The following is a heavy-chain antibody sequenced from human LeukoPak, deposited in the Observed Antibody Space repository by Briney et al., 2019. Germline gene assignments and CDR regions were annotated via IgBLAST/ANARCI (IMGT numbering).Heavy chain of an antibody. D-gene: IGHD6-19*01. CDR3: AKDAPRSSGWFFFDY. CDR2: ISYDGSNK. CDR1: GFTFSSYG. Sequence: GGSLRLSCAASGFTFSSYGMHWVRQAPGKGLEWVAVISYDGSNKYYADSVKGRFTISRDNSKNTLYLQMNSLRVEDTAVYYCAKDAPRSSGWFFFDYWGQGILVTVSS. V-gene: IGHV3-30*18. J-gene: IGHJ4*02.